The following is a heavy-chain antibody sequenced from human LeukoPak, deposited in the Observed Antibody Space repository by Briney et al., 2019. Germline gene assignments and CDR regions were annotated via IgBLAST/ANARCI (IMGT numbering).Heavy chain of an antibody. CDR2: IRSKAYGGTT. CDR1: GFTFGDYA. J-gene: IGHJ4*02. CDR3: TSSYGPLGYFDY. D-gene: IGHD1-26*01. V-gene: IGHV3-49*04. Sequence: GRSLRLSCTASGFTFGDYAMSWVRQAPGEGPEWVGFIRSKAYGGTTGYAASVKGRFTISRDDSKSIAYLQMNSLKTEDTAVYCCTSSYGPLGYFDYWGQGTLVTVSS.